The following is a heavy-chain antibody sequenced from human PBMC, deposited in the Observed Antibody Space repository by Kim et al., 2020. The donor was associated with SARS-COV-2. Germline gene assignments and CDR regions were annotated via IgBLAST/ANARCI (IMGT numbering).Heavy chain of an antibody. D-gene: IGHD6-13*01. J-gene: IGHJ4*02. CDR2: IYYSGST. CDR1: GGSISSGGYY. V-gene: IGHV4-31*03. Sequence: SETLSLTCTVSGGSISSGGYYWSWIRQHPGKGLEWIGYIYYSGSTYYNPSLKSRVTISVDTSKNQFSLKLSSVTAADTAVYYCARGFRYSSSWSPDYWGQGTLVTVSS. CDR3: ARGFRYSSSWSPDY.